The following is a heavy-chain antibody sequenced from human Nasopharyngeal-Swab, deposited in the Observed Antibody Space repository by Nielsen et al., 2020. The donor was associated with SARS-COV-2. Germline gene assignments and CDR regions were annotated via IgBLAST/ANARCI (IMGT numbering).Heavy chain of an antibody. CDR2: IYSAGQT. CDR3: ARGVVRGVKAYLVLYGMDV. D-gene: IGHD3-10*01. J-gene: IGHJ6*02. CDR1: GFTVSGNF. Sequence: GESLKISCAASGFTVSGNFMTWVRQAPGKGLEWVSVIYSAGQTNYADSVKGRFTISRDNSKDTLYLQMNSLRAEDTAVYYCARGVVRGVKAYLVLYGMDVWGQGTTVTVSS. V-gene: IGHV3-53*01.